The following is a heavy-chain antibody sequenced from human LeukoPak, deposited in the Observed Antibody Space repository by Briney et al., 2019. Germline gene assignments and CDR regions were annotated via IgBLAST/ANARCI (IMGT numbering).Heavy chain of an antibody. D-gene: IGHD6-13*01. Sequence: GGSLRLSCAASGFTFSRYAMAWVRQAPGKGLEWVSGVSGNDAGTYYADFVKGRFSISRDNSKSTLYLQVNSLRAEDTAVYYCAKRSGYSSNWIFDYWGQGTLVTVSS. V-gene: IGHV3-23*01. CDR2: VSGNDAGT. CDR1: GFTFSRYA. J-gene: IGHJ4*02. CDR3: AKRSGYSSNWIFDY.